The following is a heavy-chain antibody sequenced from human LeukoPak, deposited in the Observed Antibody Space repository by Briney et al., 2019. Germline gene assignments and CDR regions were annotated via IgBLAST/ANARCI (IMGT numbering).Heavy chain of an antibody. CDR2: INTNTGNP. Sequence: ASVKVSCKASGYTFTAYAMIWVRQAPGQGLEWMGWINTNTGNPTYAQGLTGRFVFSLDTSVSTAYLQISSLKAEDTAVYYCARGGAVTRSYYFDYWGQGTLVTVSS. CDR3: ARGGAVTRSYYFDY. CDR1: GYTFTAYA. D-gene: IGHD4-17*01. V-gene: IGHV7-4-1*02. J-gene: IGHJ4*02.